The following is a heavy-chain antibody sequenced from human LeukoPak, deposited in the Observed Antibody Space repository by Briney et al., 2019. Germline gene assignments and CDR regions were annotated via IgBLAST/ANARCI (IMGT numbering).Heavy chain of an antibody. CDR3: VGGDYYFDY. V-gene: IGHV4-34*01. D-gene: IGHD2-21*02. Sequence: TSETLSLTCAVYGGSFSGYYWSWIRQPPGKGLEWIGEINHSGSTNYNPSLKSRVTISVDTSKNQFSLKPSSVTAADTAVYYCVGGDYYFDYWGQGTLVTVSS. J-gene: IGHJ4*02. CDR1: GGSFSGYY. CDR2: INHSGST.